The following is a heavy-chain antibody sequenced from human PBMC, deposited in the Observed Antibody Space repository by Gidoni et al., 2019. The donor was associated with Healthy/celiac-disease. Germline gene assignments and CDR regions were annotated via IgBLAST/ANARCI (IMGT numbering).Heavy chain of an antibody. J-gene: IGHJ6*02. Sequence: QVQLVQSGAEVKKPGASVKVSCKASGYTFTSYGISWVRQAPGQGLEWMGWISAYNGNTNYAQKLQGRVTMTTDTSTSTAYMELRSLRSDDTAVYYCARAHYYGSGSYYPYYYGMDVWGQGTTVTVSS. CDR3: ARAHYYGSGSYYPYYYGMDV. V-gene: IGHV1-18*01. CDR1: GYTFTSYG. D-gene: IGHD3-10*01. CDR2: ISAYNGNT.